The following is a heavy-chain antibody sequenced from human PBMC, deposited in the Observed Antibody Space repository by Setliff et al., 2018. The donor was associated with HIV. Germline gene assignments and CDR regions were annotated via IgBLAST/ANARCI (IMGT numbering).Heavy chain of an antibody. Sequence: PGASLQLSCRAFGNSFANHWIAWVRQMPGKGPEWVGFIYTGDSGTQYNPAFQGRVTISADKSIKTVYLQWTSLQRPDTAMYYCARHKIAMSMLVVQAPGPFDNWGQGTMVTVSS. V-gene: IGHV5-51*01. CDR2: IYTGDSGT. CDR1: GNSFANHW. CDR3: ARHKIAMSMLVVQAPGPFDN. J-gene: IGHJ3*02. D-gene: IGHD2-21*01.